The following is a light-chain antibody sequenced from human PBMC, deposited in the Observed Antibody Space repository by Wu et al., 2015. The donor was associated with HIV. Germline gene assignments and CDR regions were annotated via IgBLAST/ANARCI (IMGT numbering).Light chain of an antibody. CDR1: QGVSSY. V-gene: IGKV3-11*01. CDR2: DAS. J-gene: IGKJ4*01. CDR3: QQRSNWPLT. Sequence: EIVLTQSPATLSLSPGERATLSCRASQGVSSYLAWYQQKRGQAPRLLIYDASNRATGIPARFSGSGSGTDFTLTISSLEPEDFAVYYCQQRSNWPLTFGGGTKVEIK.